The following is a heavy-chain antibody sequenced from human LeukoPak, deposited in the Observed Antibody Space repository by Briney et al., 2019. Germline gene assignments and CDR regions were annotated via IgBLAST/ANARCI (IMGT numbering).Heavy chain of an antibody. J-gene: IGHJ5*02. Sequence: PGGSLRLSCAASGFTFSSYSMNWVRQAPGKGLEWVSSISSTSSYIYYADSVKGRFTISRDNSKNTLYLQMNSLRAEDTAVYYCAKHYYGSSGYTYNWFDPWGQGTLVTVSS. CDR1: GFTFSSYS. CDR3: AKHYYGSSGYTYNWFDP. V-gene: IGHV3-21*04. D-gene: IGHD3-22*01. CDR2: ISSTSSYI.